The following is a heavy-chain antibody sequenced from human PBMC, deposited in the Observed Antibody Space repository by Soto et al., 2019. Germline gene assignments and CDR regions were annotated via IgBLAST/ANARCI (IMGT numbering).Heavy chain of an antibody. Sequence: QVQLVQSGAEVKKPGSSVKVSCKASGGTFSSYAISWVRQAPGQGLEWLGGIIPIFGTANYAQKFQGRVMITADESTSTAYMDLTSLRSEDTAAYYCARCYCSSTSCWDLDYWGQGTLVTVSS. V-gene: IGHV1-69*01. CDR3: ARCYCSSTSCWDLDY. CDR2: IIPIFGTA. D-gene: IGHD2-2*01. CDR1: GGTFSSYA. J-gene: IGHJ4*02.